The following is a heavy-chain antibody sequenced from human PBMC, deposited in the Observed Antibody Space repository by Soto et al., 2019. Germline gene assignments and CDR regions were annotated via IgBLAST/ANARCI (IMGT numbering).Heavy chain of an antibody. Sequence: ASVKVSCKASGYTFTSYAMHWVRQAPGQRLEWMGWINAGNGNTKYSQKFQGRVTITRDTSASTAYMELSSLRSEDTAVYYCARCGVEQTWIQLWPAGHFDLWGRGTLVTVSS. D-gene: IGHD5-18*01. CDR1: GYTFTSYA. CDR3: ARCGVEQTWIQLWPAGHFDL. J-gene: IGHJ2*01. V-gene: IGHV1-3*01. CDR2: INAGNGNT.